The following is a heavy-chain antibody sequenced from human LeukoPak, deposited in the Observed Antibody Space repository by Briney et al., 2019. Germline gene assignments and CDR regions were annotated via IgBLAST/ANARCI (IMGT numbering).Heavy chain of an antibody. V-gene: IGHV1-69*06. Sequence: GASVKVSCKASGYTFTSYAMNWVRQAPGQGLEWMGGIIPIFGTANYAQKFQGRVTITADKSTSTAYMELSSLRSEDTAVYYCAREGRIHSSSLYYFDYWGQGTLVTVSS. CDR2: IIPIFGTA. D-gene: IGHD6-6*01. CDR3: AREGRIHSSSLYYFDY. CDR1: GYTFTSYA. J-gene: IGHJ4*02.